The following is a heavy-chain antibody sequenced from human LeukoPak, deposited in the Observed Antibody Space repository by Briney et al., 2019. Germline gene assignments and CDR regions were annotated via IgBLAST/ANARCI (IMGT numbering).Heavy chain of an antibody. Sequence: PSETLSLTCAVYGGSFSGYYWSWIRQPPGKGLEWIGEINHSGSTNYNPSLKSRVTISVDTSKNQFSLKLSSVTAADTAVYYCASRGPKYSSGWYGPYYFDYWGQGTLVTVSS. J-gene: IGHJ4*02. D-gene: IGHD6-19*01. CDR3: ASRGPKYSSGWYGPYYFDY. V-gene: IGHV4-34*01. CDR1: GGSFSGYY. CDR2: INHSGST.